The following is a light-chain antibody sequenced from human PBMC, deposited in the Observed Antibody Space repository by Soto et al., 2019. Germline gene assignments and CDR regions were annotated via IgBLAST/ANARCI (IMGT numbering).Light chain of an antibody. J-gene: IGKJ1*01. V-gene: IGKV3-15*01. CDR1: QSVSSN. Sequence: IVMTQSPAILSVSPGERAALSCSASQSVSSNLAWYQQKPGQAPRLLIYGASTRATGVPARFRGSGSGTDFTLTISALQSEDFAVYYCQHYNNWPPWTFGQGTKVDIK. CDR3: QHYNNWPPWT. CDR2: GAS.